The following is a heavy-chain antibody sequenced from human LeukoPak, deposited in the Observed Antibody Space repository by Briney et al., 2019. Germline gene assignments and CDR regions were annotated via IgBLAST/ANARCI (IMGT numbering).Heavy chain of an antibody. CDR3: ARVGDYYDSSGYYYPGPFDY. CDR1: GFTFSSYW. D-gene: IGHD3-22*01. J-gene: IGHJ4*02. CDR2: IKQDGSEK. V-gene: IGHV3-7*01. Sequence: GSLRLSCAASGFTFSSYWMSWVRQAPGKGLEWVVNIKQDGSEKYYVDSVKGRFTISRDNAKNSLYLQMNSLRAEDTAVYYCARVGDYYDSSGYYYPGPFDYWGQGTLVTVSS.